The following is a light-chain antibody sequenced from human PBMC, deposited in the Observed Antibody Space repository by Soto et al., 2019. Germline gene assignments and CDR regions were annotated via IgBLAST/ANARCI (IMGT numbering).Light chain of an antibody. J-gene: IGKJ1*01. CDR3: QQYSSSRT. V-gene: IGKV3-20*01. CDR2: GGS. Sequence: DIVLTQSPGTLSLSPGARATIHCRASQSVSSNHLAWYQQKPGQAPRILIYGGSSRATGIPVRFSGSGSETDFTLTITRLEPEDFAMYYCQQYSSSRTLGQGTKVDIK. CDR1: QSVSSNH.